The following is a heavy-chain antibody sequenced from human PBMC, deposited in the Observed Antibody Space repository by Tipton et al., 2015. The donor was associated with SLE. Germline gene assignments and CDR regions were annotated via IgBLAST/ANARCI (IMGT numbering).Heavy chain of an antibody. CDR2: ISHSGSA. J-gene: IGHJ6*02. D-gene: IGHD3-16*01. CDR3: ARGKYVWGTYAYSYDKYNYHVMDV. Sequence: TLSLTCAVSGGSFNGYSLTWIRQSPGKGLEWIGEISHSGSANYSPSLKSRLSISIGTSKNHFSLRLTSLTAADTAVYFCARGKYVWGTYAYSYDKYNYHVMDVWGQGTTVTVSS. V-gene: IGHV4-34*01. CDR1: GGSFNGYS.